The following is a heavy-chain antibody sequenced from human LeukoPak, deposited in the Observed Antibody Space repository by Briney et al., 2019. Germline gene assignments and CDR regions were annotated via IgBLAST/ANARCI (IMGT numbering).Heavy chain of an antibody. CDR2: INHSGST. Sequence: SETLSLTCAVYGGSFSGYYWSWIRQPPGKGLEWIGEINHSGSTNYNPSLKSRVTISVDTSKNQFSLKLSSVTAADTAVYYCARQRSTVVTQRYFDLWGRGTLVTVSS. D-gene: IGHD4-23*01. CDR3: ARQRSTVVTQRYFDL. J-gene: IGHJ2*01. CDR1: GGSFSGYY. V-gene: IGHV4-34*01.